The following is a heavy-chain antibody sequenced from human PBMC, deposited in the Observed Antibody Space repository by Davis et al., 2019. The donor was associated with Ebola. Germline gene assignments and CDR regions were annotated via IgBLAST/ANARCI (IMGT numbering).Heavy chain of an antibody. CDR1: GFTFDDYA. Sequence: PGGSLRLSCAASGFTFDDYAMHWVRQAPGKGLEWVSGISWNSGSIGYADSVKGRFTISRDNAKNSLYLQVNSLRAEDTALYYCARDLARGGYSPFDYWGQGTLVTVSS. CDR3: ARDLARGGYSPFDY. J-gene: IGHJ4*02. V-gene: IGHV3-9*01. D-gene: IGHD5-24*01. CDR2: ISWNSGSI.